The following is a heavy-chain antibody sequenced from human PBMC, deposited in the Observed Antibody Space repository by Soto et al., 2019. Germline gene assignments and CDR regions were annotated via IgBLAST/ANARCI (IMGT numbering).Heavy chain of an antibody. CDR3: ARALWSSGYDR. J-gene: IGHJ4*02. CDR1: GYSISSGYY. CDR2: IYHSGST. V-gene: IGHV4-38-2*01. Sequence: SETLSLTCAVSGYSISSGYYWGWIRQPPGKGLEWIGSIYHSGSTYYNPSLKSRVTISVDTSKNQFSLKLSSVTAADTAVYYCARALWSSGYDRWGQGTLVTVST. D-gene: IGHD5-12*01.